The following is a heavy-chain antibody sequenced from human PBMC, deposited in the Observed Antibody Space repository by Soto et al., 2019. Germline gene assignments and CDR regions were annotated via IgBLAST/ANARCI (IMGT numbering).Heavy chain of an antibody. CDR1: GVTVSSNY. CDR3: ARHGYNYGGGYFDY. Sequence: EVQLVESGGGLVQPGGSLRLSCAASGVTVSSNYMSWVRQAPGKGLEWVSVIYSGGSTYYADSVKGRFTISRDNSKNTLYVQMNSLRAEDTAVYDCARHGYNYGGGYFDYWGQGTLVTVSS. CDR2: IYSGGST. D-gene: IGHD5-18*01. J-gene: IGHJ4*02. V-gene: IGHV3-66*04.